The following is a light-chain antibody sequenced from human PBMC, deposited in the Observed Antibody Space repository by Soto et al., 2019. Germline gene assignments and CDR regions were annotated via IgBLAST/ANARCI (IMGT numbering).Light chain of an antibody. CDR1: SSDVGGYNY. CDR2: EVS. CDR3: SSYTSSSTRV. Sequence: QSALTQPASVSGSPGQSITISCTGTSSDVGGYNYFSWYQQHPGKAPKLMIYEVSKRPSGVSNRFSGSKSGNTASLTISGLQAEDEADYYCSSYTSSSTRVFGGGTKLTVL. J-gene: IGLJ2*01. V-gene: IGLV2-14*01.